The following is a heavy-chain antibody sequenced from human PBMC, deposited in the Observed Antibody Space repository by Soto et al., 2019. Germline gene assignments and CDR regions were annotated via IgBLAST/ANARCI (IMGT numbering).Heavy chain of an antibody. CDR2: IVVGSGNT. CDR3: AARIAAPRQRGYYYGMDV. V-gene: IGHV1-58*01. J-gene: IGHJ6*02. CDR1: GFTFTSSA. D-gene: IGHD6-13*01. Sequence: SVKVSCRASGFTFTSSAVQWVRQARGQRLEWIGWIVVGSGNTNYAQKFQERVTITRDMSTSTAYMELSSLRSEDTAVYYCAARIAAPRQRGYYYGMDVCGQGTTVTVSS.